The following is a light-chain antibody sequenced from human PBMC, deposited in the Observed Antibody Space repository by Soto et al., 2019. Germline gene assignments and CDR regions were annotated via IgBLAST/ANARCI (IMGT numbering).Light chain of an antibody. CDR3: QQCQSSPPT. CDR2: AAS. CDR1: QSINNY. V-gene: IGKV1-39*01. J-gene: IGKJ1*01. Sequence: DIQMTQSPSSLSASVGDRITITCRASQSINNYLSWYQQKPGKAPDLLIHAASSLQGGVPSRCSRGGSEADFTLTISSLQPEDSETYYCQQCQSSPPTLGQGTKVEI.